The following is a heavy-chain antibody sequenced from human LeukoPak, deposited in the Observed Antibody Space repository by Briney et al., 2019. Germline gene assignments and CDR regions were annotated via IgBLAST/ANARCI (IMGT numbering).Heavy chain of an antibody. J-gene: IGHJ4*02. CDR2: IGGTGVRT. Sequence: PGGSLRLSCAASGFTFSSYAMHWVRQAPGKGLEWVSTIGGTGVRTYYADSVKGRFTISRDNSKNTLYLQINSLRAEDTAVYYCAKRIPQIAAPNSPLDYWGQGTLVTVSS. V-gene: IGHV3-23*01. CDR1: GFTFSSYA. D-gene: IGHD2-15*01. CDR3: AKRIPQIAAPNSPLDY.